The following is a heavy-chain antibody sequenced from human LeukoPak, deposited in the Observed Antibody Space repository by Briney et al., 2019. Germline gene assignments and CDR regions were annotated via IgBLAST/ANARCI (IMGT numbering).Heavy chain of an antibody. CDR2: IIPIFGTA. CDR3: ARSPGLGAMVRGVLYYFDY. V-gene: IGHV1-69*05. Sequence: GASVKVSCKASGRTFSSYSIIWVRQPPGQGLEWMGGIIPIFGTANYAQKFQGRVTITTDESTSAAYMELSRLRSEDTAVYYCARSPGLGAMVRGVLYYFDYWGQGTLVTVSS. D-gene: IGHD3-10*01. CDR1: GRTFSSYS. J-gene: IGHJ4*02.